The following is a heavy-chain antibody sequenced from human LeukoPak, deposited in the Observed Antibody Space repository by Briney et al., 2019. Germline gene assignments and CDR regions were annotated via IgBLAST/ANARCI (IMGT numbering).Heavy chain of an antibody. CDR1: GFTFSSYS. D-gene: IGHD1-26*01. CDR3: AKTQSGTYSYFDH. V-gene: IGHV3-23*01. CDR2: ISESDSDT. J-gene: IGHJ4*02. Sequence: GGSLRLSCAASGFTFSSYSMNWVHQAPGKGLEWVSVISESDSDTYYADSVKGRFTISRDTSTDTLFLQLSSLRAEDTAVYYCAKTQSGTYSYFDHWGQGALVTVSS.